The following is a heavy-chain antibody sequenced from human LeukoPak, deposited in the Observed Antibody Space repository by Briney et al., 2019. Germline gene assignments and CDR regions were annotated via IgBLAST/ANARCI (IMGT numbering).Heavy chain of an antibody. J-gene: IGHJ3*01. CDR2: ISYDGSLK. CDR1: GFTFSNYG. Sequence: GGSLRLSCVASGFTFSNYGIHWVRQTPGKGLEGVAVISYDGSLKYYADSVKGRFTISRDNSRNTLDLQMNSLRVEDTAIYYCASRFSAGSGTYYVAFDLWGQGTVVTVSS. CDR3: ASRFSAGSGTYYVAFDL. V-gene: IGHV3-30*03. D-gene: IGHD3-10*01.